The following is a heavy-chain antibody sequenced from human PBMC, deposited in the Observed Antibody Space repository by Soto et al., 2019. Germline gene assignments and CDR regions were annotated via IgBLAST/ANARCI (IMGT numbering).Heavy chain of an antibody. Sequence: QVQLVQSGAEVKKPGASVKVSCKASGYTFTSYGISWVRQAPGQGLEWMGWISTYNGNTNFTQKLQGRVTMTTDTPTSTADMELRSPRSDDTAVYYCARDREYNWNYSWFDPWGQGTLVTVSS. D-gene: IGHD1-7*01. V-gene: IGHV1-18*01. CDR1: GYTFTSYG. CDR2: ISTYNGNT. CDR3: ARDREYNWNYSWFDP. J-gene: IGHJ5*02.